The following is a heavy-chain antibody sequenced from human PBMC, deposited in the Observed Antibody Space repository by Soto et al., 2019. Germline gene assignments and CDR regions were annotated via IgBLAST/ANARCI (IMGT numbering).Heavy chain of an antibody. J-gene: IGHJ6*02. D-gene: IGHD6-13*01. Sequence: SETLSLTCAVYGGSFSGYYWSWIRQPRGKGLEWIGEINHSGSTNYNPSLKSRVTISVDTSKNQFSLKLSSVTAADTAVYYCARLGFEQQLALFDYGMDVWGQGTTVTVSS. V-gene: IGHV4-34*01. CDR1: GGSFSGYY. CDR2: INHSGST. CDR3: ARLGFEQQLALFDYGMDV.